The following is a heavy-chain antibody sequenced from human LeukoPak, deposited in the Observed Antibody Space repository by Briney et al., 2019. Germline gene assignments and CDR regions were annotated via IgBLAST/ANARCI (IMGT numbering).Heavy chain of an antibody. J-gene: IGHJ4*02. V-gene: IGHV3-21*01. CDR2: ISSSSSYK. CDR3: ARTGYSSGRFDY. Sequence: GGSLRLSCAASGFTFSSYSMNWVRQAPGKGLEWVSSISSSSSYKYYADSVKGRFTISRDNAKNSLYLQMNSLRAEDTAVYYCARTGYSSGRFDYWGQGTLVTVSS. D-gene: IGHD6-19*01. CDR1: GFTFSSYS.